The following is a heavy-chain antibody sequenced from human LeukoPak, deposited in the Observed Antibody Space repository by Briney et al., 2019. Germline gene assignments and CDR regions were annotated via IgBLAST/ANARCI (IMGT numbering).Heavy chain of an antibody. J-gene: IGHJ4*02. V-gene: IGHV1-2*02. CDR1: GYTFTAYY. Sequence: ASVKVSCKASGYTFTAYYMHWVRQAPGQGLEWMGWTNPNSGATYYEQKFQGRVTMTRDTSISTAYMEVTRLRSDDSAMYYCARYMAAAGTFDYWGQGTLVTVSS. CDR2: TNPNSGAT. D-gene: IGHD6-13*01. CDR3: ARYMAAAGTFDY.